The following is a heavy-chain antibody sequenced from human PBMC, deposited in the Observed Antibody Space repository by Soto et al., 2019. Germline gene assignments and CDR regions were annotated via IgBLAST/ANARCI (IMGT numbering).Heavy chain of an antibody. CDR3: ARDGGGYYGMDV. D-gene: IGHD3-16*01. Sequence: ASVKVSCKASGYTFTSYAMHWLRQAPGQRLEWMGWINAGNGNTKYSQKFQGRVTITRDTSASTAYMELSSLRSEDTAVYYCARDGGGYYGMDVWGQGTTVTVSS. V-gene: IGHV1-3*01. CDR2: INAGNGNT. CDR1: GYTFTSYA. J-gene: IGHJ6*02.